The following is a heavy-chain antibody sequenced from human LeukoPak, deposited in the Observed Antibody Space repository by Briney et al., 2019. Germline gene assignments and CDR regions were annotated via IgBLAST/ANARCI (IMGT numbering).Heavy chain of an antibody. CDR2: ISGSGGSA. D-gene: IGHD3-10*01. Sequence: GGSLRLSCAASGFTFSSYAMSWVRQAPGKGLEWDSVISGSGGSAHYADSVKGRFTISRDNSKNTLYLQMNSLRAEDTAVYYCASRYGSENYYFDYWGQGTLVTVSS. CDR3: ASRYGSENYYFDY. CDR1: GFTFSSYA. V-gene: IGHV3-23*01. J-gene: IGHJ4*02.